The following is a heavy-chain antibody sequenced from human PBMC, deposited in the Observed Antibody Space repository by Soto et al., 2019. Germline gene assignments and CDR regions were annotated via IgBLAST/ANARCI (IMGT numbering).Heavy chain of an antibody. CDR1: GFTFSSYS. V-gene: IGHV3-48*01. J-gene: IGHJ6*03. CDR2: ISSSSSTI. CDR3: ARDGGGIAVAGDHPYYYYYYMDV. Sequence: GGSLRLSCAASGFTFSSYSMNWVRQAPGKGLEWVSYISSSSSTIYYADSVKGRFTISRDNAKNSLYLQMNSLRAEDTAVYYCARDGGGIAVAGDHPYYYYYYMDVWGKGTTVTVSS. D-gene: IGHD6-19*01.